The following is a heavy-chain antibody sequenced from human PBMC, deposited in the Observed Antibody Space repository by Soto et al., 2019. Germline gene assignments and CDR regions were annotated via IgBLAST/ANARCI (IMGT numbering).Heavy chain of an antibody. CDR1: GYTFTSYY. CDR2: INPSGGST. CDR3: AREPRYYYDSSGYYGVFDF. J-gene: IGHJ3*01. Sequence: VASVKVSCKASGYTFTSYYMHWVRQAPGQGLEWMGIINPSGGSTSYAQKFQGRVTMTRDTSTSTVYMELSSLRSEDTAVYYCAREPRYYYDSSGYYGVFDFWGQGTMVT. V-gene: IGHV1-46*01. D-gene: IGHD3-22*01.